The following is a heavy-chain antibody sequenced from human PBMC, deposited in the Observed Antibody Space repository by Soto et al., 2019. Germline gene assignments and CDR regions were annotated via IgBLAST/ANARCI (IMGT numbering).Heavy chain of an antibody. CDR3: ARARYYDSSGYSFGFDP. D-gene: IGHD3-22*01. V-gene: IGHV1-69*13. Sequence: GASVKVSCKASGYTFSSYAISWVRQAPGQGFEWMGGIIPIFGTANYAQKFQGRVTITADESTSIVYMELSSLRSEDTAVYYCARARYYDSSGYSFGFDPWGQGTLVTVSS. CDR1: GYTFSSYA. CDR2: IIPIFGTA. J-gene: IGHJ5*02.